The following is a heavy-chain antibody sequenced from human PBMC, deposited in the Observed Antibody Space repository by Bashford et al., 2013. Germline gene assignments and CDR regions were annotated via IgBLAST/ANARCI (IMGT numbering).Heavy chain of an antibody. CDR3: ARRGIAAADLGYYYMDV. J-gene: IGHJ6*03. D-gene: IGHD6-13*01. Sequence: WVRQMPGKGLEWMGIIYPGDSDTRYSPSFQGQVTISADKSISTAYLQWSSLKASDTAMYYCARRGIAAADLGYYYMDVWGKGTTVTVSS. CDR2: IYPGDSDT. V-gene: IGHV5-51*01.